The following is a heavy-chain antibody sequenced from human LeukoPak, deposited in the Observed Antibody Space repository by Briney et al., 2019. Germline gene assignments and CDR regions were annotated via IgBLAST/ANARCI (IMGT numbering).Heavy chain of an antibody. J-gene: IGHJ4*02. CDR1: GFPFSSYA. V-gene: IGHV3-48*03. CDR3: ARVSLRLDFDY. D-gene: IGHD5-12*01. CDR2: ISSSGSTI. Sequence: GGSLRLSCEASGFPFSSYAMSWVRQAPGKGLEWVSYISSSGSTIYYADSVKGRFTISRDNAKNSLYLQMNSLRAEGTAVYYCARVSLRLDFDYWGQGTLVTVSS.